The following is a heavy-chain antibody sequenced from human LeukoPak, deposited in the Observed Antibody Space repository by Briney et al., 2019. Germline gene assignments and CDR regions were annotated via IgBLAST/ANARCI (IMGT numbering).Heavy chain of an antibody. CDR3: ANGGGMDV. CDR2: ISWNSGSI. CDR1: GFTFDDYA. J-gene: IGHJ6*02. V-gene: IGHV3-9*01. Sequence: GGSQRLSCAASGFTFDDYAMHWVRQAPGKGLEWVSGISWNSGSIGYADSVKGRFTISRDNAKNSLYLQMNSLRAEDTALYYCANGGGMDVWGQGTTVTVSS.